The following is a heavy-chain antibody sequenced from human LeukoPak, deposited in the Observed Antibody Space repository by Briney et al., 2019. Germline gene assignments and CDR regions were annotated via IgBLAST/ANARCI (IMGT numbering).Heavy chain of an antibody. CDR3: AAGLAYYYDSSGYTNDY. Sequence: PSETLSLTCTVSGGSISSGSYYWSWIRQPAGKGLEWIGRIYTSGSTNYNPSLKSRVTISVDTSKNQFSLKLSSVTAADTAVYYCAAGLAYYYDSSGYTNDYWGQGTLVTVSS. V-gene: IGHV4-61*02. J-gene: IGHJ4*02. CDR1: GGSISSGSYY. CDR2: IYTSGST. D-gene: IGHD3-22*01.